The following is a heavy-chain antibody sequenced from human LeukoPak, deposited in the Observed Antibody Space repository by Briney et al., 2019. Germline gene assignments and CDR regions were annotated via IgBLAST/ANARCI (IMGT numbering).Heavy chain of an antibody. Sequence: GRSLRLSCAASGFTFDDYAMHWVRQAPGKGLEWVSSISWNSGSIGYPDSVKGRFTISGDNAKNSLYLQMNSLRVEDTALYYCAKGDDSSGYSSPTDWGQGTWSPSPQ. V-gene: IGHV3-9*01. CDR1: GFTFDDYA. CDR2: ISWNSGSI. D-gene: IGHD3-22*01. CDR3: AKGDDSSGYSSPTD. J-gene: IGHJ4*02.